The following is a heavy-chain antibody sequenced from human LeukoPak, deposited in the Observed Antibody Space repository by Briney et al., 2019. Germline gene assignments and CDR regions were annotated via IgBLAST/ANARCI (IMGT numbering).Heavy chain of an antibody. J-gene: IGHJ4*02. CDR3: AKRVGPTGQRDPLFDY. D-gene: IGHD1-26*01. CDR1: GFTVSSNS. V-gene: IGHV3-23*01. Sequence: GGSLRLSCAASGFTVSSNSMNWVRQALGKGLEWVAHISGSGGNTYYADSVQGRFTISRDNSKNTLNLQMNSLRDEDTAVYYCAKRVGPTGQRDPLFDYWGQGTLVIVSS. CDR2: ISGSGGNT.